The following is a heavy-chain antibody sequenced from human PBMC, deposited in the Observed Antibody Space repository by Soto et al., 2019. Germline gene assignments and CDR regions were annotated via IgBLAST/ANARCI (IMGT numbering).Heavy chain of an antibody. J-gene: IGHJ5*02. CDR3: VRDGTKTLRDWFDP. CDR1: GASISGFY. D-gene: IGHD1-1*01. Sequence: SETLSLTCTVPGASISGFYWSWIRKSAGKGLEWIGRIYATGTTDYNPSLKSRVMMLVDTSKKQFSLKLRSVTAADTAVYYCVRDGTKTLRDWFDPWGQGIAVTVSS. CDR2: IYATGTT. V-gene: IGHV4-4*07.